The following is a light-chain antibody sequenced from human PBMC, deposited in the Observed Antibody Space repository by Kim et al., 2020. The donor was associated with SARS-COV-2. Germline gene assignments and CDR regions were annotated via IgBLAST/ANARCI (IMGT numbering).Light chain of an antibody. CDR2: GTS. CDR1: QGVSSN. CDR3: QQYNNWPLT. V-gene: IGKV3-15*01. J-gene: IGKJ4*01. Sequence: VSPGERATLSCRASQGVSSNLAWYQQKPGQAPRLLIYGTSTRATGIPARFSGSGSGTESTLTISSLQSEDFAVYYCQQYNNWPLTFGGGTKVDIK.